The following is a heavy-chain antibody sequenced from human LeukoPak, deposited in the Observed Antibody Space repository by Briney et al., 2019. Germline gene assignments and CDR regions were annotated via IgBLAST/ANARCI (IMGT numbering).Heavy chain of an antibody. J-gene: IGHJ4*02. CDR3: ARWRGRQSEFDY. Sequence: GGSLRLSCEASGFTFSSYWMSWVRQAPGKGLEWVAHIKEDESDEYYVDSVRGRFTASRDNAKNSVNLQMNSLRVEDTAVYYCARWRGRQSEFDYWGQGTLVTVSS. V-gene: IGHV3-7*01. D-gene: IGHD1-1*01. CDR1: GFTFSSYW. CDR2: IKEDESDE.